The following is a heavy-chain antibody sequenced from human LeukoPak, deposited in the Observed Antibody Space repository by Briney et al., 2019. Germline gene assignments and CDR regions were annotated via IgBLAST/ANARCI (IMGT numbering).Heavy chain of an antibody. J-gene: IGHJ4*02. CDR1: GYSFTSYW. D-gene: IGHD5-12*01. Sequence: GEALQISCKGAGYSFTSYWIGWVRRMPGKGLEWMGIIYPGDSDTRYSPSFQGQVTISADKSISTAYLQWSSLKASDTAMYYCARQHSGYDPVDYWGQGTLVTVSS. V-gene: IGHV5-51*01. CDR3: ARQHSGYDPVDY. CDR2: IYPGDSDT.